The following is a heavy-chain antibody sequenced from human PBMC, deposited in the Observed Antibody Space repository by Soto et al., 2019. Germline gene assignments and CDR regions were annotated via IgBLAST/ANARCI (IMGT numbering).Heavy chain of an antibody. J-gene: IGHJ6*03. V-gene: IGHV2-5*02. CDR2: IYWDDDK. CDR1: GFSLSTSGVG. D-gene: IGHD3-9*01. Sequence: SGPTLVNPTQTLTLTCTFSGFSLSTSGVGVGWIRQPPGKALEWLALIYWDDDKRYSPSLKSRLTITKDTSKNQVVLTMTNMDPVDTATYYCAHNRYWTHDPKYYDILTGYYSVPYYYYYMDVWGKGTTVTVSS. CDR3: AHNRYWTHDPKYYDILTGYYSVPYYYYYMDV.